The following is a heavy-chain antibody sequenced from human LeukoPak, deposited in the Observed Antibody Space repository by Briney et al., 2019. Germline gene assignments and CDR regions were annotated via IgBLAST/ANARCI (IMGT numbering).Heavy chain of an antibody. Sequence: GGSLRLSCAASGFTFSSYAMSWVRQAPGKGLEWVSAISGSGGSTYYADSVKGRFTISRDNSKNTLYLQMNSLRAEDTAVYYCAKFIQVGPRIAAAGTAPTCGQGTLVTVSS. CDR3: AKFIQVGPRIAAAGTAPT. CDR2: ISGSGGST. D-gene: IGHD6-13*01. CDR1: GFTFSSYA. J-gene: IGHJ5*02. V-gene: IGHV3-23*01.